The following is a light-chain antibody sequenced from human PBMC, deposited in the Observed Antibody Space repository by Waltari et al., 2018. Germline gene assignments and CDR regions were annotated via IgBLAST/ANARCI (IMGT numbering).Light chain of an antibody. CDR1: ESINTW. CDR3: QQYKRPPWT. J-gene: IGKJ1*01. V-gene: IGKV1-5*03. CDR2: KAF. Sequence: DIQMTQSPSSLSASLADRVTITSRATESINTWLAWYQQKPGKAPKLLIYKAFNLESGVPSRFSGSGSGTEFTLSISNLQPDDFATYYCQQYKRPPWTFGQGTKVDI.